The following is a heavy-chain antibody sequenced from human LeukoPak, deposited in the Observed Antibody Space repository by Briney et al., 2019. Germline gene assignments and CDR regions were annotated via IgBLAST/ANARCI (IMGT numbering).Heavy chain of an antibody. CDR1: GGAISSYY. V-gene: IGHV4-4*07. Sequence: KPSETLSLTCTVSGGAISSYYWSWIRQPAGEGLEWIGRIYTSGSTNYNPSLKSRVTMSVDTSKNQFSLRLSSVTAADTAVYYCATYCSSTNCLNDYWGQGTLVTVSS. D-gene: IGHD2-2*01. J-gene: IGHJ4*02. CDR2: IYTSGST. CDR3: ATYCSSTNCLNDY.